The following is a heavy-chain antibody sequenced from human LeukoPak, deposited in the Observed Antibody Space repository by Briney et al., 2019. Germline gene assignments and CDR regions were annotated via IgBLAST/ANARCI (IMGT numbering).Heavy chain of an antibody. CDR2: ISYDGSNK. J-gene: IGHJ4*02. V-gene: IGHV3-30*18. CDR3: AKQVDYGSGSRLTN. CDR1: GFTFTTYG. D-gene: IGHD3-10*01. Sequence: GGPLRLSCAASGFTFTTYGIHWVRQAPGKGLEWVALISYDGSNKYYADSVKGRFTISRDNSKNTLYLQMNSLRAEDTAVYYCAKQVDYGSGSRLTNWGQGTLVTDSS.